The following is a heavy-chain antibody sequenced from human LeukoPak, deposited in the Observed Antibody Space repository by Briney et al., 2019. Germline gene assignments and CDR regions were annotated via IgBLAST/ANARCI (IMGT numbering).Heavy chain of an antibody. CDR3: ARSIEVVVITPFDY. V-gene: IGHV4-34*01. CDR2: IDHSGST. J-gene: IGHJ4*02. Sequence: SDPLSLTHAVYGGSFRGYYCRWIRQPPGKGLESIREIDHSGSTNYNPSLKSRVTISVDTSKNHFSLKLSSVTAADTAVYYCARSIEVVVITPFDYWGQGTLVTVSS. CDR1: GGSFRGYY. D-gene: IGHD3-22*01.